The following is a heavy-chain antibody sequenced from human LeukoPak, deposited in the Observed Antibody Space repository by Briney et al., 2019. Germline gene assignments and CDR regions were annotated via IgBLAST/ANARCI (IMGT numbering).Heavy chain of an antibody. J-gene: IGHJ4*02. Sequence: GASVKVSCKASGYTFTGYYMHWVRQAPGQGLEWMGWISAYIGNTNYAQKLQGRVTMTTDTSTSTAYMELRSLRSDDTAVYYCARDGRRGYSSSWYDSPFDYWGQGTLVTVSS. CDR2: ISAYIGNT. CDR3: ARDGRRGYSSSWYDSPFDY. D-gene: IGHD6-13*01. CDR1: GYTFTGYY. V-gene: IGHV1-18*04.